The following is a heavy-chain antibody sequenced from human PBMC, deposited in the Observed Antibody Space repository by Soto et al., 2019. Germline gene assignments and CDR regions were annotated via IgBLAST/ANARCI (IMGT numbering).Heavy chain of an antibody. J-gene: IGHJ4*02. CDR2: IKQDGSHK. V-gene: IGHV3-7*05. Sequence: GGSLRLSCAASGFTFSNYWMNWVRQAPGKGLQWVANIKQDGSHKYYVDSVKGRFTISRDNAKNSLYLQMNSLRAEDTAVYYCARDGTAGGTDIDYWGQGALVTVSS. CDR1: GFTFSNYW. D-gene: IGHD6-13*01. CDR3: ARDGTAGGTDIDY.